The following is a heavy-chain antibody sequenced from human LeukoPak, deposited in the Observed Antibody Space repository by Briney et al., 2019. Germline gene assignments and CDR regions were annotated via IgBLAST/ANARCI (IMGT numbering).Heavy chain of an antibody. D-gene: IGHD1-26*01. J-gene: IGHJ4*02. Sequence: GGSLRLSCAASGFTFSSFAMSWVRQAPGKGLEWVSAISGSGGSTYYADSVKGRFTISRDNSKNTLYLQMNSLRAEDTAVYYCAKHLALVGATTTYDYWGQGTLVIVSS. V-gene: IGHV3-23*01. CDR1: GFTFSSFA. CDR2: ISGSGGST. CDR3: AKHLALVGATTTYDY.